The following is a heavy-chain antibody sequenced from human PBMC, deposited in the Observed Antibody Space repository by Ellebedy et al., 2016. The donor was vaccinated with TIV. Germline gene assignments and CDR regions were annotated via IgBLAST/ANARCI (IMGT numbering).Heavy chain of an antibody. J-gene: IGHJ6*02. CDR2: ISWSSYST. D-gene: IGHD5-18*01. V-gene: IGHV3-9*01. CDR1: GFTFDEYA. CDR3: AKDRVSDTAMDYYYRHGMDV. Sequence: GGSLRLXXAASGFTFDEYAMYWVRQAPGKGLEWVSSISWSSYSTGYADSVKGRFTISRDNAKNSLYLQMDSLRAEDTALYYCAKDRVSDTAMDYYYRHGMDVWGQGTTVIVSS.